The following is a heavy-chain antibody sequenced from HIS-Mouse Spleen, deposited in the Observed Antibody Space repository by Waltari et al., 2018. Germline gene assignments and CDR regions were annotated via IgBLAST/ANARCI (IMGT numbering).Heavy chain of an antibody. J-gene: IGHJ4*02. CDR3: ARIAEGYRSGWYAFDY. Sequence: QVTLRESGPALVKPTQTLTLTCTFSGFSLSTSGMCVSWIRQPPGKALEWLARIDWEDDKYYSTSLKTTLNISKATSKNQVVLKMTNMDPVDTGKYYCARIAEGYRSGWYAFDYWGQGTLVTVSS. D-gene: IGHD6-19*01. CDR1: GFSLSTSGMC. CDR2: IDWEDDK. V-gene: IGHV2-70*15.